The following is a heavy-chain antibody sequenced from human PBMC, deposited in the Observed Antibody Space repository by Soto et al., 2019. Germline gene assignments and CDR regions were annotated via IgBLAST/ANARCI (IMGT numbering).Heavy chain of an antibody. V-gene: IGHV4-61*01. CDR3: ARIPVDTAMINWFDP. Sequence: PSETLSLTCTVSGGSVSSGNYYWSWIRQPPGKGLEWIGYIYYSGSTNYNPSLKSRVTISVDTSKNQFSLKLSPVTAADTAVYYCARIPVDTAMINWFDPWGQGTLVTVSS. D-gene: IGHD5-18*01. J-gene: IGHJ5*02. CDR2: IYYSGST. CDR1: GGSVSSGNYY.